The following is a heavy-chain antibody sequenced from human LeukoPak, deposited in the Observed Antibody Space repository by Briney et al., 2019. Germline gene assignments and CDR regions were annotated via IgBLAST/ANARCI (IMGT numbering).Heavy chain of an antibody. CDR1: AFTFSNYW. CDR3: ARSRRFGELLEL. Sequence: QTGGSLRLSCAASAFTFSNYWMHWVRQTPGKGLVWVSRINNDGSSTSYADSVKGRFTISRDNSKNTLYLQMNSLRAEDTAVYYCARSRRFGELLELWGQGTLVTVSS. V-gene: IGHV3-74*01. J-gene: IGHJ4*02. CDR2: INNDGSST. D-gene: IGHD3-10*01.